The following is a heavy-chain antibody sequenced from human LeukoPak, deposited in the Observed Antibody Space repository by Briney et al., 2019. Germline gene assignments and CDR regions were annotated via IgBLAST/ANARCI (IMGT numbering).Heavy chain of an antibody. D-gene: IGHD3-22*01. CDR1: GFTFNHYW. CDR2: IKQDGSEK. J-gene: IGHJ1*01. CDR3: ATYSSLNTREFQY. Sequence: GGSLRLSCAASGFTFNHYWMTWVRQAPERGLEWVANIKQDGSEKYYVDSVKGRFTVSRDNAKNSVYLQMNSLRVEDTAVYYCATYSSLNTREFQYWGQGTLVTVSP. V-gene: IGHV3-7*01.